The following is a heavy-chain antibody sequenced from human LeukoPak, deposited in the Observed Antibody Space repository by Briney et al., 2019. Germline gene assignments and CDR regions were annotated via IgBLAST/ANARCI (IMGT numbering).Heavy chain of an antibody. J-gene: IGHJ4*02. CDR2: IYHSGST. CDR3: ARHLMVYANFDY. CDR1: GYSISSGYY. D-gene: IGHD2-8*01. Sequence: PSETLSLTCAVSGYSISSGYYWGWIRPPPGKGLEWIGSIYHSGSTYYNPSLKSRVTISVDTSKNQFSLKLSSVTAADTAVYYCARHLMVYANFDYWRQGTLVTVSS. V-gene: IGHV4-38-2*01.